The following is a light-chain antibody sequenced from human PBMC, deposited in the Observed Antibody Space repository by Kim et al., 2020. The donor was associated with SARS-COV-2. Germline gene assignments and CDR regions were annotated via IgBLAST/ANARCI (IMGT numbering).Light chain of an antibody. CDR3: QQYNNWVT. CDR2: GAS. V-gene: IGKV3-15*01. CDR1: ESISSN. Sequence: SVSAGERATLSRRASESISSNFAWYQQKPDQAPRLLIYGASTRASGIPARFSGSGSGTEFTLTISSLQSEDLAVYYCQQYNNWVTFGGGTKLEI. J-gene: IGKJ4*01.